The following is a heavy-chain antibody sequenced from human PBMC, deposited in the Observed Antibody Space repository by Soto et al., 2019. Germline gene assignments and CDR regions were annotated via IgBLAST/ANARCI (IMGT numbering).Heavy chain of an antibody. D-gene: IGHD3-3*01. V-gene: IGHV4-31*03. J-gene: IGHJ4*02. CDR1: GGSISSGGYY. CDR3: ARGDTIFGVVNLIDY. CDR2: IYYSGST. Sequence: SETLSLTCTVSGGSISSGGYYWSWIRQHPGKGLEWIGYIYYSGSTYYNPSLKSRVTISVDTSKNQFSLKLSSVTAADTAVYYCARGDTIFGVVNLIDYWGQGTLVTVSS.